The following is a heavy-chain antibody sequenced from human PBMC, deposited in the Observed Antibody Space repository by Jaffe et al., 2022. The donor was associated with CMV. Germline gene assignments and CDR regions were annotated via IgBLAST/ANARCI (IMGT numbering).Heavy chain of an antibody. Sequence: DVQLLGSGGGLVQPGGSLRLSCAASGFSFTNYAMSWVRQAPGKGLEWVSAISASGAVANYADSVEGRFSISRDNSKNTFYLQMNSLRAEDTAIYYCAKDIGRQFGLPDYWGQGVLVTVSS. CDR1: GFSFTNYA. CDR2: ISASGAVA. D-gene: IGHD3-16*01. CDR3: AKDIGRQFGLPDY. J-gene: IGHJ4*02. V-gene: IGHV3-23*01.